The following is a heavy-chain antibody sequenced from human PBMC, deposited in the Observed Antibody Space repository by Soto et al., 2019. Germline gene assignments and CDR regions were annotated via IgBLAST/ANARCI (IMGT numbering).Heavy chain of an antibody. CDR3: ARLRGNIVVVPAAIDY. J-gene: IGHJ4*02. CDR1: GGSISSYY. Sequence: PSETLSLTCTVSGGSISSYYWSWIRQPPGKGLEWIGYIYYSGSTNYNPSLKSRVTISVDTSKNQFSLKLSSVTAADTAVYYCARLRGNIVVVPAAIDYWGQGTLVTVSS. CDR2: IYYSGST. D-gene: IGHD2-2*02. V-gene: IGHV4-59*08.